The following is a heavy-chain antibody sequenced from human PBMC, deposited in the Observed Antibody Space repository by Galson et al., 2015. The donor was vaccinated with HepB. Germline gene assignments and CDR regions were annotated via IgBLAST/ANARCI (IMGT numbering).Heavy chain of an antibody. CDR2: IYSGGST. J-gene: IGHJ4*02. V-gene: IGHV3-53*01. Sequence: LRLSCAASGFTVSSNYMSWVRQAPGKGLEWVSVIYSGGSTYYADSVKGRFTISRDNSKNTLYLQMNSLRAEDTAVYYCARARVVPAASTNLIHGTYGELDYWGQGTLVTVSS. D-gene: IGHD2-2*01. CDR3: ARARVVPAASTNLIHGTYGELDY. CDR1: GFTVSSNY.